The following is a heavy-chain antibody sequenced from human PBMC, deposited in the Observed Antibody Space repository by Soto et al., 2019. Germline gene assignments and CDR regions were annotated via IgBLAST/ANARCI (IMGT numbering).Heavy chain of an antibody. CDR1: GYTFTRSG. J-gene: IGHJ6*02. CDR3: AREGVAPYYYYGRDV. V-gene: IGHV1-18*01. Sequence: QVQLVQSGAEVKKPGASVKVSCKASGYTFTRSGISWVRQAPGQGLEWMGWISTYNGDTNSAQTFQGRVTMTTDTSTSTAYMERRSLRSDDTAVYYGAREGVAPYYYYGRDVWGQGTPVTVSS. D-gene: IGHD5-12*01. CDR2: ISTYNGDT.